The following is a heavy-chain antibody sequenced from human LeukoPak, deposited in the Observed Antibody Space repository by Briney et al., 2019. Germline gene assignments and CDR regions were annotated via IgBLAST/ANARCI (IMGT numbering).Heavy chain of an antibody. CDR1: GFTFSSYS. D-gene: IGHD3-16*02. CDR2: ISSSSSTI. CDR3: AREWEWGSYRYPCDY. J-gene: IGHJ4*02. Sequence: PGGSLRLSCAASGFTFSSYSMNWVRQAPGKGLEWVSYISSSSSTIYYADSVKGRFTISRDNAKNSLYLQMNSLRAEDTAVYYCAREWEWGSYRYPCDYWGQGTLVTVSS. V-gene: IGHV3-48*01.